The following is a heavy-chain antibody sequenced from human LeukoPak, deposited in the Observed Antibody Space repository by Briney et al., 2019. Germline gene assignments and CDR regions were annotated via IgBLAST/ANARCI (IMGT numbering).Heavy chain of an antibody. V-gene: IGHV3-53*01. CDR1: GFTVSSNY. J-gene: IGHJ4*02. Sequence: GGSLRLSCAASGFTVSSNYMTWVRQAPGKGLEYVSVIYSGGSTYYAGSVKGRFTISRDNFKNTLYLQMNRLRADDTAVYYCASLDILTGYSNFDYWGQGTLVTVSS. D-gene: IGHD3-9*01. CDR2: IYSGGST. CDR3: ASLDILTGYSNFDY.